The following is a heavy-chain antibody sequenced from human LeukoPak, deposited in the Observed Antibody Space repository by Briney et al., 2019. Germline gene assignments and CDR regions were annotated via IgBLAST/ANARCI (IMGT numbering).Heavy chain of an antibody. Sequence: PGGSLRLSCAASGFTFSSYWMSWVRQAPGKGLEWVANIKQDGSEKYYVDSVKGRFTISRDNAKNSLYLQMNSLRAEDTAVYYCARNGHSSSWHHFDYWGQGTLVTVSS. CDR2: IKQDGSEK. V-gene: IGHV3-7*01. CDR3: ARNGHSSSWHHFDY. D-gene: IGHD6-13*01. J-gene: IGHJ4*02. CDR1: GFTFSSYW.